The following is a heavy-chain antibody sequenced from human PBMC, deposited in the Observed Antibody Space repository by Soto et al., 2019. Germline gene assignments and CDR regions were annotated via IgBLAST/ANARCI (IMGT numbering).Heavy chain of an antibody. CDR3: ARDGTYNWV. D-gene: IGHD1-1*01. CDR2: IFRNGDT. V-gene: IGHV3-66*01. CDR1: GFTVSNHY. J-gene: IGHJ4*02. Sequence: ELQLVASGGGLVQPGGSLRLSCAASGFTVSNHYVRWVRQAPGKGLEWVSLIFRNGDTRYADSVKGRFTISRDSSSNTLYLQMNSLRVEDTAVYYCARDGTYNWVGGQGIHVTVSS.